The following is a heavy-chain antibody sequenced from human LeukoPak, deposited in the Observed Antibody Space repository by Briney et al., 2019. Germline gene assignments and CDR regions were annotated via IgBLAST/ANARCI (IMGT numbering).Heavy chain of an antibody. CDR2: FYYSGST. D-gene: IGHD3-22*01. Sequence: SETLSLTCTVSGGSISSSNYYWGWIRQPPGKGLEWIGSFYYSGSTYYNPSLKSRVTISVDTSKNQFSLKLSSVTAADTAVYYCARRIRTYYYDKGFDPWGQGTLVTVSS. CDR1: GGSISSSNYY. V-gene: IGHV4-39*01. CDR3: ARRIRTYYYDKGFDP. J-gene: IGHJ5*02.